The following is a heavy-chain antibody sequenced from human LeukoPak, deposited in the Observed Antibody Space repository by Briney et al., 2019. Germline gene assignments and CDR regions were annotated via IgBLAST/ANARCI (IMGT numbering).Heavy chain of an antibody. CDR3: ARRASPQWYFDY. D-gene: IGHD6-19*01. CDR1: GGSISSYY. V-gene: IGHV4-4*09. CDR2: IYTSGST. Sequence: SETLSLTCTVSGGSISSYYWSWIRQPPGKGLEWIGYIYTSGSTNYNPSLKSRVTISVDTSKNQFSLKLSSVTAADTAVYYCARRASPQWYFDYWGQGTLVTASS. J-gene: IGHJ4*02.